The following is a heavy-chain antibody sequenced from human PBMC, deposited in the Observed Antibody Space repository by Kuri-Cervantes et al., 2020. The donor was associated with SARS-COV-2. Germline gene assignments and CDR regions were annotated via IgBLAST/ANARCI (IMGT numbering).Heavy chain of an antibody. J-gene: IGHJ6*03. V-gene: IGHV3-74*01. CDR2: INSDGSST. Sequence: GGSLRLSCAASGFTFSDYYMSWIRQAPGKGLVWVSRINSDGSSTSYADSVKGRFTISRDNAKNTLYLQMNSLRAEDTAVYYCGRAGYFDWLFNTDEYYYYMAVWGKGTTVNVAS. D-gene: IGHD3-9*01. CDR3: GRAGYFDWLFNTDEYYYYMAV. CDR1: GFTFSDYY.